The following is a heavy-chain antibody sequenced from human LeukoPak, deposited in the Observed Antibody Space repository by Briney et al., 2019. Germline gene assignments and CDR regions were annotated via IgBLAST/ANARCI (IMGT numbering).Heavy chain of an antibody. J-gene: IGHJ4*02. V-gene: IGHV4-39*07. Sequence: SETLSLTCTVSGGSISSSSYYWGWIRQPPGKGLEWIGSIYYSGITYYNPSVKSRVTISVDTSKNQFSLKLSSVTAADTAVCYCARVVVVPAATLRFDQWGQGTLVTVSS. CDR3: ARVVVVPAATLRFDQ. D-gene: IGHD2-2*01. CDR1: GGSISSSSYY. CDR2: IYYSGIT.